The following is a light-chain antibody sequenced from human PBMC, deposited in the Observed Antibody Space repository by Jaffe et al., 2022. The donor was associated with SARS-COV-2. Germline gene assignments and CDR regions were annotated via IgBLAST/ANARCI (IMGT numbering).Light chain of an antibody. J-gene: IGLJ2*01. Sequence: QSALTQPASVSGSPGQSITISCTGTSSDVGGYNYVSWFQQHPGRAPKLMIYDVSNRPSGVSYRFSGSKSGNTAFLTISGLQAEDEADYYCSSYAGSSSVVFGGGTKLTVL. CDR3: SSYAGSSSVV. V-gene: IGLV2-14*03. CDR2: DVS. CDR1: SSDVGGYNY.